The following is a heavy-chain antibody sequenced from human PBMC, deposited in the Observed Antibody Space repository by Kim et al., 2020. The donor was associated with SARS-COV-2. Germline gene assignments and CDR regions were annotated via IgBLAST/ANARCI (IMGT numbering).Heavy chain of an antibody. V-gene: IGHV4-34*01. Sequence: SETLSLTCAVYGGSFSGYYWSWIRQPPGKGLEWIGEINHSGSTNYNPSLKSRVTISVDTSKNQFSLKLSSVTAADTAVYYCARGLVGAGHFDYWGQGTL. D-gene: IGHD2-8*02. CDR2: INHSGST. J-gene: IGHJ4*02. CDR3: ARGLVGAGHFDY. CDR1: GGSFSGYY.